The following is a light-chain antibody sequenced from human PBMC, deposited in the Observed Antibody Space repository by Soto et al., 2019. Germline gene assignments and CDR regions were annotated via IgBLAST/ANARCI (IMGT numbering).Light chain of an antibody. CDR2: GAF. J-gene: IGKJ2*01. CDR1: QSVSSN. Sequence: EIVMTQSPATLSVSPGERATLSCRASQSVSSNLAWYQHKPGQAPRLLIYGAFTRATGIPARFSGSGSGIEITLTISSLQSEDFAVYYCQQYTNWPFMYTFGHGTKLEIK. V-gene: IGKV3-15*01. CDR3: QQYTNWPFMYT.